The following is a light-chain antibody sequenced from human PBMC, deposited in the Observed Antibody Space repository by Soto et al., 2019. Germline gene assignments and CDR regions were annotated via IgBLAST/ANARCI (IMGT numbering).Light chain of an antibody. CDR3: QQYNNWLYT. CDR1: QSVGSK. CDR2: GAS. J-gene: IGKJ2*01. V-gene: IGKV3-15*01. Sequence: EIVMTQSPATLSVSPGERATLSCRASQSVGSKLAWYQQKPGQAPRLLIYGASTRATGIPARFSGSGSGTEFTLTISSLQSEDFAVYYCQQYNNWLYTFGQGTKLEIK.